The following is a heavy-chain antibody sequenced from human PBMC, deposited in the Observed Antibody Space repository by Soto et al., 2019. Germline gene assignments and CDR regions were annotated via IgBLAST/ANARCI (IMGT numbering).Heavy chain of an antibody. CDR3: AREEGYCDGGRCFRSAFDV. D-gene: IGHD2-21*01. Sequence: GGSLRLSCAASGFTFSTYAMTWVRQAPGKGLEWVSVIYSGGSTYYADSVKGRFTISRDNSKNTLYLQMNSLRAEDTAVYYCAREEGYCDGGRCFRSAFDVWGQGTVVTVSS. CDR2: IYSGGST. V-gene: IGHV3-53*01. CDR1: GFTFSTYA. J-gene: IGHJ3*01.